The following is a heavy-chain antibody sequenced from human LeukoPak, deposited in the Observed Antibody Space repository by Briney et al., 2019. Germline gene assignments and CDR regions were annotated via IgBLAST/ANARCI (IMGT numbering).Heavy chain of an antibody. D-gene: IGHD2-2*01. Sequence: TPSETLSLTRAVYGGSFSGYYWSWIRQPPGKGLEWIGEINHSGSTNYNPSLKSRVTISVDTSKNQFSLKLSSVTAADTAVYYCARASGCSSTSCYFRYWGQGTLVTVSS. J-gene: IGHJ4*02. CDR2: INHSGST. CDR1: GGSFSGYY. V-gene: IGHV4-34*01. CDR3: ARASGCSSTSCYFRY.